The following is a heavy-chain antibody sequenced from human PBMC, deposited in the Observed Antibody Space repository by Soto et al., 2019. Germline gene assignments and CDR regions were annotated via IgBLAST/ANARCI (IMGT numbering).Heavy chain of an antibody. CDR2: ILYDGSNK. Sequence: QVQLVESGGGVVQPGRSLRLSCAASGFTFSSYGMHWVRQAPGQGLEWVAVILYDGSNKYYADSVQGRFTISRDNSKNTLYQQMNSLIDEDTAVYYCAKDSGCIAQLGIYYGMDVRGQGRTVTVCS. CDR3: AKDSGCIAQLGIYYGMDV. CDR1: GFTFSSYG. V-gene: IGHV3-30*18. D-gene: IGHD1-1*01. J-gene: IGHJ6*02.